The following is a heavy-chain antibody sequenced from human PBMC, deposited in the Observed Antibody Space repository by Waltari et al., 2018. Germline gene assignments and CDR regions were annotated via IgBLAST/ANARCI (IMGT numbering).Heavy chain of an antibody. CDR3: ARESDFWSGYLDAFDI. Sequence: QVQLQQWGAGLLKPSETLSLTCAVYGGSFSGYYWSWIRQPPGKGLEWIGEINHSGSTNYNPSLKSRVTISVDTSKNQFSRKLSSVTAADTAVYYCARESDFWSGYLDAFDIWGQGTMVTVSS. CDR1: GGSFSGYY. V-gene: IGHV4-34*01. CDR2: INHSGST. J-gene: IGHJ3*02. D-gene: IGHD3-3*01.